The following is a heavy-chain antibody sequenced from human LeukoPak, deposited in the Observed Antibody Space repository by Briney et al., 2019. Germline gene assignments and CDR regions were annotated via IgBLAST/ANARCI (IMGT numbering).Heavy chain of an antibody. CDR1: GFTFSSYA. CDR3: TKDMAVASYCTNGICSPFDY. Sequence: VQPGGSLRLSCAASGFTFSSYAMSWVRQGPGKGLEWVSAISGSGGSTSHADSVKGRFTISRDNSKNTLYLQLNSLRVEDTAVYYCTKDMAVASYCTNGICSPFDYWGQGTLVTVSS. D-gene: IGHD2-8*01. V-gene: IGHV3-23*01. CDR2: ISGSGGST. J-gene: IGHJ4*02.